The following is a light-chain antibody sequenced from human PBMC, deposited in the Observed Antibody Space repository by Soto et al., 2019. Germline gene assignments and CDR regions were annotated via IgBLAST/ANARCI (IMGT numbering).Light chain of an antibody. V-gene: IGLV2-14*01. CDR2: EVT. CDR1: RSDVGADNY. Sequence: QSVLTQPASVSGSPGQSIAISCTGTRSDVGADNYVYWYQQLPGKAPKLMISEVTNRPSGVSDRFSGSKSGNTASLTISGLQAENEADYYRSSFTSRFTFVFGTGTKVTVL. CDR3: SSFTSRFTFV. J-gene: IGLJ1*01.